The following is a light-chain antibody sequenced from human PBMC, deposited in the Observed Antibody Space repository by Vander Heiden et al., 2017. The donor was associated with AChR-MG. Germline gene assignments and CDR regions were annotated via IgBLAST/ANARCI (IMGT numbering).Light chain of an antibody. CDR3: MHALQPFT. V-gene: IGKV2-28*01. CDR1: QSLLHSNGCNF. CDR2: LGS. J-gene: IGKJ5*01. Sequence: GMTQSPLYLPVTPGEPASIPCRSSQSLLHSNGCNFLDWYLQKPGQSPQLLIYLGSNRASGVPDMFSGGGSGTDFPLIISRVEAEDVGVYYFMHALQPFTFGPGTRLEI.